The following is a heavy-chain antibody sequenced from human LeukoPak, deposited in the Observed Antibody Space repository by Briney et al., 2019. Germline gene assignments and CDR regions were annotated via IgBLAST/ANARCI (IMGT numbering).Heavy chain of an antibody. V-gene: IGHV1-2*02. J-gene: IGHJ6*02. CDR2: LNPHSGGT. Sequence: VASVKVSCKASGYTLRDYYISWVRQAPGQGLEWLGWLNPHSGGTNYAQKFQGRVTLTSDTSTSTAYMELSLLTSDDTAIYYCARGLRIINGLDVWGQGSTVTVSS. CDR1: GYTLRDYY. D-gene: IGHD2-15*01. CDR3: ARGLRIINGLDV.